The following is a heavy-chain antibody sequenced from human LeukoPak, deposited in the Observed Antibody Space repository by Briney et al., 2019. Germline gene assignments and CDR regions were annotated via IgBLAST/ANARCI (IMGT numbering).Heavy chain of an antibody. D-gene: IGHD1-26*01. V-gene: IGHV1-69*04. Sequence: SVKVSCKASGGTFSSYAISWVRQAPGQGLEWMGRIIPILGIANYAQKFQGRVTITADKSTSTANMELSSLRSEDTAVYYCARDRKWELPTYFDYWGQGTLVTVSS. CDR3: ARDRKWELPTYFDY. CDR1: GGTFSSYA. J-gene: IGHJ4*02. CDR2: IIPILGIA.